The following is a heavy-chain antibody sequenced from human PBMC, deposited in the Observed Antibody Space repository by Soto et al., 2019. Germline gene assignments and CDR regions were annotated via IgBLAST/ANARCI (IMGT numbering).Heavy chain of an antibody. CDR3: ARVIVGGGPQQWPFDH. J-gene: IGHJ4*02. D-gene: IGHD6-19*01. CDR1: GFTFSSYW. V-gene: IGHV3-74*01. Sequence: PGGSLRLSCAASGFTFSSYWMHWVRQAPGKGLVWVSRINSDGSSTSYADSVKGRFTISRDNAKNTLYLQMNSLRAEDTAVYYCARVIVGGGPQQWPFDHWGQGTLVTVSS. CDR2: INSDGSST.